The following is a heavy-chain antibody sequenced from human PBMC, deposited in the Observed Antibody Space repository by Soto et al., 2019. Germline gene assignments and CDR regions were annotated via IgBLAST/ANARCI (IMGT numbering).Heavy chain of an antibody. CDR3: AKGRGGAGSLTPRVDF. CDR2: ISGGGDTT. J-gene: IGHJ4*02. D-gene: IGHD3-10*01. CDR1: GFTFNNYA. Sequence: EVQLLESGGGLVQPGGSLRLSCAASGFTFNNYAMTWVRQAPGKGLEWVSAISGGGDTTSYADSVKGRFTVSRDGSKNTLYQQTSSLRAEDTAIYYCAKGRGGAGSLTPRVDFWGQGTLVTVSS. V-gene: IGHV3-23*01.